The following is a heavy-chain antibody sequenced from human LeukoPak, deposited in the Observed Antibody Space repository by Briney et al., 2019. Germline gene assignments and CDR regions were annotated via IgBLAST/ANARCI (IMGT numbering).Heavy chain of an antibody. CDR1: GFTFSSYE. V-gene: IGHV3-48*03. CDR3: ARDSLGFGELSNYYYYGMDV. Sequence: TGGSLRLSCAASGFTFSSYEMTWVRQAPGKGLEWVSYISSSGSTIYYADSVKGRFTISRDNAKNSLYLQMNSLRAEDTAVYYCARDSLGFGELSNYYYYGMDVWGQGTTVTVSS. J-gene: IGHJ6*02. D-gene: IGHD3-10*01. CDR2: ISSSGSTI.